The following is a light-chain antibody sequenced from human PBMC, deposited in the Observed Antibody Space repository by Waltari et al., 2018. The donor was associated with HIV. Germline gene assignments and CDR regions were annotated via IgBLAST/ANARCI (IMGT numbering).Light chain of an antibody. Sequence: SYELTQPSPVSVYPGKTARITCSGDARTKRYDPWFQRKTGQAPQLVMSKYTERPSGTPERFSGSSAGITVTWTIIGAQVEDGADYYCYSAADNVRGVFGGGTKLTVL. CDR2: KYT. J-gene: IGLJ2*01. CDR3: YSAADNVRGV. V-gene: IGLV3-27*01. CDR1: ARTKRY.